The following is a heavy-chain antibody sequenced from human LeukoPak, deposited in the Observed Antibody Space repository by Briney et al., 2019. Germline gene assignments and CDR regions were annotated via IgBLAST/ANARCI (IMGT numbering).Heavy chain of an antibody. V-gene: IGHV3-23*01. CDR3: AKDPSHSVDYYDFWSGYYISEEPAMQATPPNWFDP. J-gene: IGHJ5*02. CDR2: ISGSGGST. D-gene: IGHD3-3*01. CDR1: GFTFSSYA. Sequence: PGGSLRLSCAASGFTFSSYAMSWVRQAPGKGLEWVSAISGSGGSTYYADSVKGRFTISRDNSKNTLYLQMNSLRAEDTAVYYCAKDPSHSVDYYDFWSGYYISEEPAMQATPPNWFDPWGQGTLVTVSS.